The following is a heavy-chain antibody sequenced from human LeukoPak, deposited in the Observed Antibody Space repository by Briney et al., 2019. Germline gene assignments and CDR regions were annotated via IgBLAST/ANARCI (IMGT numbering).Heavy chain of an antibody. CDR2: IGSSGGST. Sequence: GGSLRLSCAASGFNFITAAMTWVRQAPGKRLEWVSLIGSSGGSTYYADSVKGRFTISRDNSNYTLSLQMNSLRVEDTAIYYCVKDIQLSTWGLGTMVTVSS. CDR1: GFNFITAA. V-gene: IGHV3-23*01. D-gene: IGHD5-24*01. CDR3: VKDIQLST. J-gene: IGHJ3*01.